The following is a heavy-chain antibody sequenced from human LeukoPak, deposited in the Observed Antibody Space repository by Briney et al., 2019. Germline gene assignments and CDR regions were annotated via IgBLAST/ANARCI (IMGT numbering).Heavy chain of an antibody. J-gene: IGHJ5*02. CDR1: GFTFSSYA. D-gene: IGHD4-4*01. CDR3: ARDPATVTMVWFDP. V-gene: IGHV3-30-3*01. Sequence: GGSLRLSCAASGFTFSSYAMHWVRRAPGKGLEWVAVISYDGSNKYYADSVKGRFTISRDNSKNTLYLQMNSLRAEDTAVYYCARDPATVTMVWFDPWGQGTLVTVSS. CDR2: ISYDGSNK.